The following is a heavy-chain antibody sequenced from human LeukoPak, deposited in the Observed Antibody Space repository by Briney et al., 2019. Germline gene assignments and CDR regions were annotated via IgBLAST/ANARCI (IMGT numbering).Heavy chain of an antibody. CDR2: IRYDGSNK. Sequence: GGSLRLSCAASGFTFSSYGMHWVRQAPGKGLEWVAFIRYDGSNKYYADSVKGRFTISRDNSKNTLYLQMNSLRAEDTAVYYCAKELRDTAMVPRDYYYYMDVWGKGTTVTVSS. J-gene: IGHJ6*03. V-gene: IGHV3-30*02. CDR1: GFTFSSYG. D-gene: IGHD5-18*01. CDR3: AKELRDTAMVPRDYYYYMDV.